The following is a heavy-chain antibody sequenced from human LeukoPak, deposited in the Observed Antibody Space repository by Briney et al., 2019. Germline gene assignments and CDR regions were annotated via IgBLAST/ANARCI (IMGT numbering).Heavy chain of an antibody. CDR1: GGSINSYY. J-gene: IGHJ5*02. CDR2: IYYSGST. Sequence: PSETLSLTCTVSGGSINSYYRGWIRQPPGKGLEWIGSIYYSGSTYYNPSLKSRVTISVDTSKNQFSLKLSSVTAADTAVYYCARAGIAARPRWFDPWGQGTLVTVSS. V-gene: IGHV4-39*07. CDR3: ARAGIAARPRWFDP. D-gene: IGHD6-6*01.